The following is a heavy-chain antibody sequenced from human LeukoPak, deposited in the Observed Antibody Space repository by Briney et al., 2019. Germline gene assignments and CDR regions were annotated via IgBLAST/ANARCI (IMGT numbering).Heavy chain of an antibody. V-gene: IGHV3-30*02. Sequence: GGSLRLSCAASPFTFSSYGMHWVRQAPGKGLEWVAYIQYDGSNQQYADSVKGRFTFSRDNVKNSLYLQMNSLRAEDTAVYYCAELGITMIGGVWGKGTTVTISS. CDR2: IQYDGSNQ. CDR1: PFTFSSYG. J-gene: IGHJ6*04. CDR3: AELGITMIGGV. D-gene: IGHD3-10*02.